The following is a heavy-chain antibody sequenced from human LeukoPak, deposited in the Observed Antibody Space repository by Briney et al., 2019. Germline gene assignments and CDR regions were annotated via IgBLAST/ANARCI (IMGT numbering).Heavy chain of an antibody. D-gene: IGHD6-13*01. CDR1: GGTFSSYA. Sequence: SVKVSCKASGGTFSSYAISWVRQAPGQGLEWMGGIIPIFGTANYAQKFQGRVTITADESTSTAYMELSSLRSEDTAVYYCAREAAAGIYGMDVWGQGTTVTVSS. CDR2: IIPIFGTA. V-gene: IGHV1-69*13. CDR3: AREAAAGIYGMDV. J-gene: IGHJ6*02.